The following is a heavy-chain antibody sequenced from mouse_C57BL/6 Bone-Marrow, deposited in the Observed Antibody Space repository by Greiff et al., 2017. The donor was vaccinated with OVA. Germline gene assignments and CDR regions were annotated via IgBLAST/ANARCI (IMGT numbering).Heavy chain of an antibody. CDR3: TRSHNYSNYLAWFAY. CDR2: IYPGNSDT. V-gene: IGHV1-5*01. D-gene: IGHD2-5*01. J-gene: IGHJ3*01. CDR1: GYTFTSYW. Sequence: VQLQQSGTVLARPGASVKMSCKTSGYTFTSYWMHWVKQRPGQGLEWIGAIYPGNSDTSYNQKFKGKAKLTAVTSASTAYMELSCLTNEDSAVYYCTRSHNYSNYLAWFAYWGQGTLVTVSA.